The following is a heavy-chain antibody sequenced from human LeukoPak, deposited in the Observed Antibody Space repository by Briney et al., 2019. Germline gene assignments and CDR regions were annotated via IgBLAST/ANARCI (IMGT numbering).Heavy chain of an antibody. V-gene: IGHV4-34*01. Sequence: SETLSLTCTVSGGSISSYYWSWIRQPPGKGLEWIGEINHSGSTNYNPSLKSRVTISVDTSKNQFSLKLSSVTAADTAVYYCARTRKNQLLDFPAYYYYMDVWGQGTLVTVSS. CDR1: GGSISSYY. J-gene: IGHJ6*03. D-gene: IGHD2-2*01. CDR3: ARTRKNQLLDFPAYYYYMDV. CDR2: INHSGST.